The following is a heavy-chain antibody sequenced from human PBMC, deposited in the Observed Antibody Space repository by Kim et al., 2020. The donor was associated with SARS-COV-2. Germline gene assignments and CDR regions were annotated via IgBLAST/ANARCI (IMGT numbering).Heavy chain of an antibody. J-gene: IGHJ4*02. CDR2: IDTDGRTT. V-gene: IGHV3-74*01. CDR1: GFALTSHW. Sequence: GGSLRLSCVVSGFALTSHWMHWVRQGPGKELVWVARIDTDGRTTSHADFVRGRFTISSDNAKNTVYLDMSSLISDDTGVYFCARWTYSLDYWGQGTRVTV. D-gene: IGHD2-15*01. CDR3: ARWTYSLDY.